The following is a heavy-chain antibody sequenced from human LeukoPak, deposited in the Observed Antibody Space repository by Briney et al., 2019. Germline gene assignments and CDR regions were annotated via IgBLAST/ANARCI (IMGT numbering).Heavy chain of an antibody. V-gene: IGHV4-59*01. CDR1: GGSISSYY. Sequence: SETLSLTCTVSGGSISSYYWSWVRQPPGKGLEWIGYIYYSGSTNYNPSLKSRVTISLDTSKNQFSLKLSSVTAADTAVCYCARSVAYFDSSGYDSWGQGTLVTVSS. CDR3: ARSVAYFDSSGYDS. D-gene: IGHD3-22*01. J-gene: IGHJ5*01. CDR2: IYYSGST.